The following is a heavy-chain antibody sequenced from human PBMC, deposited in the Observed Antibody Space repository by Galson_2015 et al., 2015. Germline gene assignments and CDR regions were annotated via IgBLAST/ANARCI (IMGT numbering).Heavy chain of an antibody. CDR2: ISYDGSDK. Sequence: SLRLSCAASRFTFSTYAMHWVRQAPGKGLEWVAVISYDGSDKYYADSVKGRFTISRDNSKNTLYLQMHSLRAEDTAVYYCARGRPYQLLFNWFDPWGQGTLVTVSS. CDR1: RFTFSTYA. D-gene: IGHD2-2*01. V-gene: IGHV3-30*01. CDR3: ARGRPYQLLFNWFDP. J-gene: IGHJ5*02.